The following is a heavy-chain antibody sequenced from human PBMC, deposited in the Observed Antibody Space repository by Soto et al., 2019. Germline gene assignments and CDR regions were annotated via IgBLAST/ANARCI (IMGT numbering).Heavy chain of an antibody. Sequence: KSSETLSLTCTVSGGSISSSNYYWGWIRQPPGKGLEWIGSIYYSGTTYYNPSLRSRVTISEETSKNQFSLKVGSATAADTAVYYCARHWLLPVAGYYFDYWSQGTLVTVSS. J-gene: IGHJ4*02. D-gene: IGHD6-19*01. CDR1: GGSISSSNYY. V-gene: IGHV4-39*01. CDR2: IYYSGTT. CDR3: ARHWLLPVAGYYFDY.